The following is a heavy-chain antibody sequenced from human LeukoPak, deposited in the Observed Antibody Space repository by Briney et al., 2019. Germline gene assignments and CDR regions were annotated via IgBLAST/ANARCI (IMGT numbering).Heavy chain of an antibody. CDR1: GFTFSSYA. J-gene: IGHJ4*02. D-gene: IGHD2-15*01. V-gene: IGHV3-30-3*01. CDR3: ARAPSPRYCSGGSCYGL. CDR2: ISYDGSNK. Sequence: PGRSLRLSCAASGFTFSSYAMHWVRQAPGKGLEWVAVISYDGSNKYYADSVKGRFTISRDNSKNTLYLQMNSLRAEDTAVYYCARAPSPRYCSGGSCYGLWGQGTLVTVSS.